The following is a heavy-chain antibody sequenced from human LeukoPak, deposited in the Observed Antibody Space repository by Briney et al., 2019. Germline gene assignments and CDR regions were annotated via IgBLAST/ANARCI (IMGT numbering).Heavy chain of an antibody. Sequence: GGSLRLSCAASGFTFSSYEMNWVCQAPGKGLEWVSYISSSGSTIYYADSVKGRFTISRDNAKNSLYLQMNSLRAEDTAVYYCAREYCSSTSCYPMDYWGQGTLVTVSS. CDR2: ISSSGSTI. D-gene: IGHD2-2*01. CDR1: GFTFSSYE. J-gene: IGHJ4*02. CDR3: AREYCSSTSCYPMDY. V-gene: IGHV3-48*03.